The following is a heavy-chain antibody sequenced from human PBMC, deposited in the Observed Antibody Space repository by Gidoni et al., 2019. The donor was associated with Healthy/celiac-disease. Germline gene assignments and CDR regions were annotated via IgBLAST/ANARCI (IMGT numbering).Heavy chain of an antibody. Sequence: QVQLVQSGAEVKKPGSSVKVSCKASGGTFSSYANSWVRQAPGQGLEWMGGIIPIFGTANYAQKFQGRVTITADKSTSTAYMELSSLRSEDTAVYYCARIQKSPKTYDFWSGYYSSDYYYYYYMDVWGKGTTVTVSS. D-gene: IGHD3-3*01. CDR2: IIPIFGTA. V-gene: IGHV1-69*06. J-gene: IGHJ6*03. CDR1: GGTFSSYA. CDR3: ARIQKSPKTYDFWSGYYSSDYYYYYYMDV.